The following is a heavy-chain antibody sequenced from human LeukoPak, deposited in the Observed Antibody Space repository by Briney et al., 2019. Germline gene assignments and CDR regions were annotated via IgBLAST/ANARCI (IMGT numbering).Heavy chain of an antibody. CDR1: GFTFSSYS. CDR3: ARGGIPTGPYYYFYYMDV. J-gene: IGHJ6*03. Sequence: PGGSLRLSCAASGFTFSSYSINWVRQAPGKGLEWVSYISSTSSAIYYADSVKGRFTISRDNSRNTLYLQMNSLRGEDAAVYSCARGGIPTGPYYYFYYMDVWGKGTAVTVSS. CDR2: ISSTSSAI. D-gene: IGHD3-10*01. V-gene: IGHV3-48*01.